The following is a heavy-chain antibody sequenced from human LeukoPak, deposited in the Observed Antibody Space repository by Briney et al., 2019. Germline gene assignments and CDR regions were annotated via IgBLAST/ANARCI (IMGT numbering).Heavy chain of an antibody. Sequence: SETLSLTCTVSGGAISSRYWSWIRQPPGKGLEWIGYIYSSVSTKYNPSLKSRVTMSVDTSKNQFSLKLSSVTAADTAVYFCASEGTTGWAFWGQGTLVTVSS. V-gene: IGHV4-59*11. D-gene: IGHD1-1*01. CDR1: GGAISSRY. J-gene: IGHJ4*02. CDR2: IYSSVST. CDR3: ASEGTTGWAF.